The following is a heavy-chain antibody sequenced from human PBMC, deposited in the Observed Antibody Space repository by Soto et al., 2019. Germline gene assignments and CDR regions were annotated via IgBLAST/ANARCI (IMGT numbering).Heavy chain of an antibody. CDR2: IYSGGST. Sequence: GGSLRLSCAASGFTVSSNYMSWVRQAPGKGLEWVSVIYSGGSTYYADSVKGRFTISRDNSKNTLYPQMNSLRAEDTAVYYCARGPVTTTHGAFDIWGQGTMVTVSS. D-gene: IGHD4-17*01. V-gene: IGHV3-66*01. CDR3: ARGPVTTTHGAFDI. CDR1: GFTVSSNY. J-gene: IGHJ3*02.